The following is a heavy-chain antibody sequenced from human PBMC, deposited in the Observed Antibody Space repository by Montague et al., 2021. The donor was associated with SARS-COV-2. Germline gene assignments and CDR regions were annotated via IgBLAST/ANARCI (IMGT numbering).Heavy chain of an antibody. V-gene: IGHV4-34*01. CDR1: GGSFSGDGSFSGYY. CDR2: INHGGTT. Sequence: SETLSLTCAVYGGSFSGDGSFSGYYWSWIRQPPGKGLEWIGEINHGGTTNYNPSLKSRVIISVDTPKNQFSLKLRSVTAADTAVYYCARAIQTTPLMVVIAIPRPFYYFDYWGQGTLVTVSS. CDR3: ARAIQTTPLMVVIAIPRPFYYFDY. J-gene: IGHJ4*02. D-gene: IGHD2-21*01.